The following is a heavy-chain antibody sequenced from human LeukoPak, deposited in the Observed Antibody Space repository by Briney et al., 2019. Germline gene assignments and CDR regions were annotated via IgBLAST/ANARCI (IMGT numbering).Heavy chain of an antibody. V-gene: IGHV4-34*01. CDR3: ARDGGKNGDYVYYFDY. CDR1: GGSFSGYY. Sequence: SETLSLTCAVYGGSFSGYYWSWIRRPPGKGLEWIGEINHSGSTNYNPSLKSRVTISVDTSKNQFSLKLSSVTAADTAVYYCARDGGKNGDYVYYFDYWGQGTLVTVSS. CDR2: INHSGST. D-gene: IGHD4-17*01. J-gene: IGHJ4*02.